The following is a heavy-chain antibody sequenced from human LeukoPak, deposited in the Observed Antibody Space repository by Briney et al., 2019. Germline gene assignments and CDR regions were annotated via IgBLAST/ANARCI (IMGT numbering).Heavy chain of an antibody. CDR2: IYSGGST. V-gene: IGHV3-66*01. CDR1: GFTVSSNY. CDR3: ARVIYCGGDCYPWYYYGMDV. D-gene: IGHD2-21*02. J-gene: IGHJ6*02. Sequence: PGGSLRLSCAASGFTVSSNYMSWVRQAPGKGLEWVSVIYSGGSTYYADSVKGRFTVSRDNSKNTLYLQMNSLRAEDTAVYYCARVIYCGGDCYPWYYYGMDVWGQGTTVTVSS.